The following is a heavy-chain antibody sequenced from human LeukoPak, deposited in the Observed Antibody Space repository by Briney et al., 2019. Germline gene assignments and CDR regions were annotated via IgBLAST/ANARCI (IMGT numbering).Heavy chain of an antibody. D-gene: IGHD3-10*01. CDR3: ARAGLGRSYYYGSGSYRYFDY. J-gene: IGHJ4*02. Sequence: GASVKVSCKASGYTFTGYYMHWVRQAPGQGLEWMGWINPNSGGTNYAQKFQGRVTMTRDTSISTAYMELSRLRSDDTAVYYCARAGLGRSYYYGSGSYRYFDYWGQGTLVTVSS. CDR1: GYTFTGYY. CDR2: INPNSGGT. V-gene: IGHV1-2*02.